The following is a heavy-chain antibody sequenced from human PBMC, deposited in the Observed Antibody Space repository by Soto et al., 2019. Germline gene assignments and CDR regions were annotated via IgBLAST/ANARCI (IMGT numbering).Heavy chain of an antibody. CDR3: ARVLPGMAYGMDV. CDR2: INPSGGST. D-gene: IGHD6-13*01. CDR1: GYTFTSYY. Sequence: QVQLVQSGAEVTKPGASVKVSCKASGYTFTSYYMHWVRQAPGQGLEWMGIINPSGGSTSYAQKFLGRVTMTRDTSTSTVYMELSSLRSEDTAVYYCARVLPGMAYGMDVWGQGTTVTVSS. V-gene: IGHV1-46*01. J-gene: IGHJ6*02.